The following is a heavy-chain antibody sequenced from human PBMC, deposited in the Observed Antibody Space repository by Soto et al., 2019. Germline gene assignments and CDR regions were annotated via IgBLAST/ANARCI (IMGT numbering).Heavy chain of an antibody. CDR3: ARGGDYSNYLGPNYYYYYGMDV. J-gene: IGHJ6*02. V-gene: IGHV3-33*01. CDR1: GFTFSSYG. Sequence: PGGSLRLSCAASGFTFSSYGMHWVRQAPGKGLEWVAVIWYDGSNKYYADSVKGRFTISRDNSKNTLYLQMNSLRAEDTAVYYCARGGDYSNYLGPNYYYYYGMDVWGQGTTVTVSS. CDR2: IWYDGSNK. D-gene: IGHD4-4*01.